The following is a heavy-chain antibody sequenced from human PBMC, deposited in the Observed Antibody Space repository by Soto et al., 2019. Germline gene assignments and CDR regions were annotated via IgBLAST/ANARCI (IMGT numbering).Heavy chain of an antibody. CDR1: GYRFSSYW. J-gene: IGHJ6*02. V-gene: IGHV5-51*01. CDR2: IYPGDSDT. Sequence: PGESLKISCKGSGYRFSSYWIAWVRQMPGKGLEWVGIIYPGDSDTIYSPSFQGQVTFSADKSTSTAYLQWSSLKASDTAMYYCARQGSNGAYYYYGMDVWGQGTTVTVSS. CDR3: ARQGSNGAYYYYGMDV. D-gene: IGHD2-8*01.